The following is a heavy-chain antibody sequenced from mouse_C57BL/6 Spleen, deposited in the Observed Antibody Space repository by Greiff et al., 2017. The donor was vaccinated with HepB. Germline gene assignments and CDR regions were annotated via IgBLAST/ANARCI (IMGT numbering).Heavy chain of an antibody. CDR2: IHPNSGST. CDR1: GYTFTSYW. V-gene: IGHV1-64*01. CDR3: ARDPAYYGSSTGYFDV. J-gene: IGHJ1*03. D-gene: IGHD1-1*01. Sequence: QVQLKQPGAELVKPGASVKLSCKASGYTFTSYWMHWVKQRPGQGLEWIGMIHPNSGSTNYNEKFKSKATLTVDKSSSTAYMQLSSLTSEDSAVYYCARDPAYYGSSTGYFDVWGTGTTVTVSS.